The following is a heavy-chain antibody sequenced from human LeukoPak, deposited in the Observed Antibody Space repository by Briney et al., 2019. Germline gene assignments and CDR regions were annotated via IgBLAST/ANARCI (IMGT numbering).Heavy chain of an antibody. D-gene: IGHD6-19*01. CDR3: ARVSVYSSGKAFDY. J-gene: IGHJ4*02. V-gene: IGHV3-21*01. Sequence: GESLRLSCAASGFTFISYSMNWVRQAPGKGLEWVSSISSSSSYIYYADSVKGRFTISRDNAENSLYLQMNSLRAEDTAVYYCARVSVYSSGKAFDYWGQGTLVTVSS. CDR2: ISSSSSYI. CDR1: GFTFISYS.